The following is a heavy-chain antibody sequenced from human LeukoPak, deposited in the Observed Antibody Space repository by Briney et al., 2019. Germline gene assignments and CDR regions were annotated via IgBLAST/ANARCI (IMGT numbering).Heavy chain of an antibody. V-gene: IGHV1-2*02. CDR2: VNPNSGGT. CDR1: GGTFSSYA. CDR3: AKVHGDGMGY. D-gene: IGHD4-17*01. Sequence: ASVKVSCKASGGTFSSYAISWVRQAPGQGLEWMGWVNPNSGGTNYAQKFQGRVTMTRDTSISTAYMELSRLRSDDTAVYYCAKVHGDGMGYWGQGTLVTVSS. J-gene: IGHJ4*02.